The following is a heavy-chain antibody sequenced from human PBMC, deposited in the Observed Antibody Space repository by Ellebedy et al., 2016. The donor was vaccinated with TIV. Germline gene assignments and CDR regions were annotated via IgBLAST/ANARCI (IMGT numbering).Heavy chain of an antibody. CDR3: ARGPYGGISVWYFDV. Sequence: ASVKVSCKASGYTFTGYYMHWVRQAPGQGLEWMGWINPNSGGTKYAQKFQGRVTMTRDTSVSTAYMEMSRLRSDDTAVYYCARGPYGGISVWYFDVWGRGTLVTVSS. D-gene: IGHD4-23*01. J-gene: IGHJ2*01. V-gene: IGHV1-2*02. CDR2: INPNSGGT. CDR1: GYTFTGYY.